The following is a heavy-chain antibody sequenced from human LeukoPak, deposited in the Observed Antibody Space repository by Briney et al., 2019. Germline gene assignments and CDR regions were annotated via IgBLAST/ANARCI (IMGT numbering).Heavy chain of an antibody. V-gene: IGHV6-1*01. D-gene: IGHD3-10*01. Sequence: SQTLSLTCAISGDSVSSNCAAWNWIRQFPSRGLEWLGRTYYRSKWYNDYAVSVKSRITINPDTSKNQFSLQLNSVTPEDTAVYYCARDFMVRGTSVDVWGQGTTVTVSS. CDR2: TYYRSKWYN. J-gene: IGHJ6*02. CDR1: GDSVSSNCAA. CDR3: ARDFMVRGTSVDV.